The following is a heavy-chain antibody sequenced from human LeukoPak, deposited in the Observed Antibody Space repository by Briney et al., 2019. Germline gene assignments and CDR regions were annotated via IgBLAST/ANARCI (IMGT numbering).Heavy chain of an antibody. CDR1: GYTFTSYD. CDR3: AREPDYGGNSAFDY. V-gene: IGHV1-8*03. Sequence: ASVKVSCKASGYTFTSYDINWVRQATGQGLEWMGWMNPNSGNTGYAQKFQGRVTITRNTSISTAYMELSRLRSDDTAVYYCAREPDYGGNSAFDYWGQGTLVTVSS. D-gene: IGHD4-23*01. J-gene: IGHJ4*02. CDR2: MNPNSGNT.